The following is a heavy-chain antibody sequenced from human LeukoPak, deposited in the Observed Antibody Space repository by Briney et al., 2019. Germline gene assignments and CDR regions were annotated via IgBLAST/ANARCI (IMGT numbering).Heavy chain of an antibody. Sequence: SVKVSCKASGGTFSSYAISWVRQAPGQGLEWMGRIIPILGIANYAQKFQGRVTITADKSTSTAYMELSSLRSEDTAVYYCARDRRGRGYSYGPVLNSTDYWGQGTLVTVSS. D-gene: IGHD5-18*01. CDR2: IIPILGIA. CDR3: ARDRRGRGYSYGPVLNSTDY. V-gene: IGHV1-69*04. CDR1: GGTFSSYA. J-gene: IGHJ4*02.